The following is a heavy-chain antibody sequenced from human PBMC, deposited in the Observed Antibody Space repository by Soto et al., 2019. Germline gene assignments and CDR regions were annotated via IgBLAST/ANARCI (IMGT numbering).Heavy chain of an antibody. CDR3: ARPYGPLLSTSWHSYALDI. J-gene: IGHJ3*02. Sequence: PGESLKISCNASAYTFTIYWITWVRQMPGKGLEWMGRIDPSDSYTDYSPSFEGHVTISADKSITTAYLQWSGLRASDTAMYYCARPYGPLLSTSWHSYALDIWGQGTMVTVSS. D-gene: IGHD2-2*01. CDR1: AYTFTIYW. CDR2: IDPSDSYT. V-gene: IGHV5-10-1*01.